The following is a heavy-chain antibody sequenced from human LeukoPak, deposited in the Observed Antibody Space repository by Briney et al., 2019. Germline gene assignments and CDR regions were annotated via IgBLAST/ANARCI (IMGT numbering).Heavy chain of an antibody. CDR2: IKEDGGEM. CDR1: GFTFSSYS. D-gene: IGHD1-14*01. CDR3: ASGMTEFDY. J-gene: IGHJ4*02. Sequence: GGSLRLSCAASGFTFSSYSMNWVRQAPGKGLEWVANIKEDGGEMYYVDSVKGRFTISRDNAKNSLYLQMNSLRVEDTAVYYCASGMTEFDYWGQGTLVTVSS. V-gene: IGHV3-7*01.